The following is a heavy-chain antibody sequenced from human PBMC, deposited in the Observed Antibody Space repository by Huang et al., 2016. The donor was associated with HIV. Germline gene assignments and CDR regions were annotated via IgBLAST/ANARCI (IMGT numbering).Heavy chain of an antibody. CDR3: ARERSSGWAIDY. Sequence: EVQLVESGGGLVQPGGSLRLSCAASGFTFSTYWMHLVRQAPGKGLVWVSRINSDVISTSYADSVKGRFTISRDNAKNTLDLQMNSLRAEDTAVYYCARERSSGWAIDYWGQGTLVTVSS. CDR2: INSDVIST. CDR1: GFTFSTYW. J-gene: IGHJ4*02. V-gene: IGHV3-74*01. D-gene: IGHD6-19*01.